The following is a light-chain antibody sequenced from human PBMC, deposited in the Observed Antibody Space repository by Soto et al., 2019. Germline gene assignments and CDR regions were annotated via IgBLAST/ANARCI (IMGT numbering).Light chain of an antibody. CDR2: AAS. CDR1: QGISSY. V-gene: IGKV1-9*01. Sequence: DIQLTQSPSFLSASVGDRVTITCRASQGISSYLAWYQQKPGKAPKLLIYAASTLQSGVPSRFSGSGSGTEFTLTISSLQPEYFATYYCQQLNSYPLFSFGPWTKVDI. CDR3: QQLNSYPLFS. J-gene: IGKJ3*01.